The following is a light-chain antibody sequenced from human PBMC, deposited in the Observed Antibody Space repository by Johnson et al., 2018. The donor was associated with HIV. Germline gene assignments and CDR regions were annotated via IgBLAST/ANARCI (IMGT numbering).Light chain of an antibody. Sequence: QSVLTQPPSVSAAPGQKVTISCSGSSSNIGNNYVSWYQQLPGTAPKLLIYENNKRPSGIPDRFSGSKSGTSATLGITGLQTGDEADYYCGTWDNSLSAVFGTGTKVTVL. CDR1: SSNIGNNY. V-gene: IGLV1-51*02. J-gene: IGLJ1*01. CDR2: ENN. CDR3: GTWDNSLSAV.